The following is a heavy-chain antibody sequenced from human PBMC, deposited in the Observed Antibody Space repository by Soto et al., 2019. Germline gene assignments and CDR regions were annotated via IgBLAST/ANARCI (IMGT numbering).Heavy chain of an antibody. CDR1: GGSVSSYS. D-gene: IGHD5-18*01. CDR3: ASSPPAMVAPNI. V-gene: IGHV4-59*02. Sequence: SETLSLTCTVSGGSVSSYSWTWVRQPPGKGLEWIGYVYYSGSTHYNPSLKSRVTISLDTSKNQFSLKLTSVTAADTAMYFCASSPPAMVAPNIWGQGTLVTVS. CDR2: VYYSGST. J-gene: IGHJ1*01.